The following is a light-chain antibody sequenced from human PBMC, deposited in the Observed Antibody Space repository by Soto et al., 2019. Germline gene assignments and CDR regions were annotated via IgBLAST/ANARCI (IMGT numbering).Light chain of an antibody. CDR2: VAS. J-gene: IGKJ1*01. V-gene: IGKV3-20*01. Sequence: EIVLTQSPGTLSLSPGERATLSCRASQSVGGSYLAWFQQKPGQAPRLLIYVASTRATGVPDRFSGSGSATDFSLTINRLEPEAFAVYYCQHYGSSPWTFGQGTKVEIK. CDR3: QHYGSSPWT. CDR1: QSVGGSY.